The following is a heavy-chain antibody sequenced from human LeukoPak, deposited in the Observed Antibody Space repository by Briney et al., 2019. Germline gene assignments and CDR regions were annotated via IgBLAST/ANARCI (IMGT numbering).Heavy chain of an antibody. CDR1: GYTFTSYG. J-gene: IGHJ4*02. V-gene: IGHV1-18*01. CDR3: ARVLSVSYACN. D-gene: IGHD1-26*01. Sequence: ASVNVSFKASGYTFTSYGISWVRQAPGQGLEWMGWISAYNGNTNYAQKLQGRATPNTHTSPSPAYMEPRSLRYDDTAVYYCARVLSVSYACNWGQGTLVIVSS. CDR2: ISAYNGNT.